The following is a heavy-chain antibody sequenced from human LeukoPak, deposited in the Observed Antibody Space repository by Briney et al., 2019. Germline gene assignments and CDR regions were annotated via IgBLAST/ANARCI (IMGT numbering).Heavy chain of an antibody. V-gene: IGHV4-39*07. J-gene: IGHJ4*02. CDR1: GGSISSSSYY. CDR3: ARMGSPSRGYYYFDY. CDR2: IYYSGST. D-gene: IGHD3-22*01. Sequence: SETLSLTCTVSGGSISSSSYYWGWIRQPPGKGLEWIGSIYYSGSTYYNPSLKSRVTISVDTSKNQFSLKLSSVTAADTAVYYCARMGSPSRGYYYFDYWGQGTLVAVSS.